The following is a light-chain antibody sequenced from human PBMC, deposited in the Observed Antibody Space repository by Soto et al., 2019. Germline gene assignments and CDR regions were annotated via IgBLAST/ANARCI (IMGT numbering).Light chain of an antibody. Sequence: DIQMTQSPSSVSASVGDRVTITCRASQDLGNWLTWYQHKPGKAPKVLIYSASILQSGVSSRFSGSGSGTQFTLTISSLQPEDFATYYCQPSNSVPPLFTFGPGTKVDL. CDR3: QPSNSVPPLFT. CDR2: SAS. V-gene: IGKV1-12*01. CDR1: QDLGNW. J-gene: IGKJ3*01.